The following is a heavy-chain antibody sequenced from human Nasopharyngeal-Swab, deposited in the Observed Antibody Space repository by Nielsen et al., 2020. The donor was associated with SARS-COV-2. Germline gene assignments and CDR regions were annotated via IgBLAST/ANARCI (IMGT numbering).Heavy chain of an antibody. CDR2: ISSSSSYI. CDR3: ASYGSGRKRDY. J-gene: IGHJ4*02. CDR1: GFTFSCYS. D-gene: IGHD3-10*01. V-gene: IGHV3-21*01. Sequence: GESLKISCAASGFTFSCYSMNWVRQSPGKGLELASSISSSSSYIYYADSVKGRFTISRDNAKNSLYLQMNSLRAEDTAVYYCASYGSGRKRDYWGQGTLVTVSS.